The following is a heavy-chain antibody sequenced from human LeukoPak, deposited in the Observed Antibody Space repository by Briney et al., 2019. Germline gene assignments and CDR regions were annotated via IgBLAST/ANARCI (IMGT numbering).Heavy chain of an antibody. J-gene: IGHJ5*02. CDR3: ARESFSGVVP. Sequence: SETLSLTCTVSGGSISSYYWSWIRQPPGKGQEWIGYIYYSGSTNYNPSLKSRFTISVDTSKNQLSLKLSSVTAADTAVYYCARESFSGVVPWGQGTLVTVSS. D-gene: IGHD3-3*02. V-gene: IGHV4-59*01. CDR2: IYYSGST. CDR1: GGSISSYY.